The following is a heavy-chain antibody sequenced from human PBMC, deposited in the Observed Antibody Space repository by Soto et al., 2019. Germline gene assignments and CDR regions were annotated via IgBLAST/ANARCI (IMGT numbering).Heavy chain of an antibody. D-gene: IGHD2-15*01. V-gene: IGHV4-30-4*01. CDR3: AAMGTPATGLYFFDY. J-gene: IGHJ4*02. CDR2: ISYSGST. CDR1: GGSISSGNYY. Sequence: QVQLQESGPGLVKPSQTLSLTCTVSGGSISSGNYYWSWIRQPPGKGLEWIGFISYSGSTYYSTSLKGPVTIAVDTSKSQFSLNLSFVTAADTSVYYCAAMGTPATGLYFFDYWGQGSLVTVSS.